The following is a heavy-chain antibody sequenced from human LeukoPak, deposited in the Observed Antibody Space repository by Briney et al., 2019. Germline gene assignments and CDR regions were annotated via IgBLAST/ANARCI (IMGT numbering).Heavy chain of an antibody. J-gene: IGHJ3*02. CDR2: ISADDGDT. V-gene: IGHV1-18*01. CDR3: ARDRGSWPDTFDI. CDR1: GYTFVSYG. Sequence: ASVKVSCKASGYTFVSYGISWVRHAPGQGLEWMGWISADDGDTNYAQKLQGRVTLTRDTSTNTVYMELRSLGSDDTAVYYCARDRGSWPDTFDIWGQGTMVTVSS. D-gene: IGHD3-10*01.